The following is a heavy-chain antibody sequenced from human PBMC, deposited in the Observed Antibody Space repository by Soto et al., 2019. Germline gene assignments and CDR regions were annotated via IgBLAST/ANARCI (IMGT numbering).Heavy chain of an antibody. J-gene: IGHJ4*02. D-gene: IGHD4-17*01. CDR2: ISSSSSYI. CDR1: GFTFSSYS. CDR3: ARDNARSDYSIDY. Sequence: EVQLVESGGGLVKPGGSLRLSCAASGFTFSSYSMNWVRQAPGKGLEWVSSISSSSSYIYYADSVKGRFTISRDNAKNSLYLQMNSLRSEDTAVYDCARDNARSDYSIDYWGQGTLVTVSS. V-gene: IGHV3-21*01.